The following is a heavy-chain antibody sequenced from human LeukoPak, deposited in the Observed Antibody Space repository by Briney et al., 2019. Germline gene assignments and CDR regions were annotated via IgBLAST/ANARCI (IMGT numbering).Heavy chain of an antibody. V-gene: IGHV5-51*01. J-gene: IGHJ4*02. CDR2: IYPGDSDT. D-gene: IGHD6-13*01. CDR1: GYSFTSYW. Sequence: GESLKISCKGSGYSFTSYWIGWGRQMPGKGLELMGIIYPGDSDTRDSPSFQGDVTISADNSSSTAYLQWSSLKASDTAMYYCARPRAQHPPHFDYWGQGTLVTVSS. CDR3: ARPRAQHPPHFDY.